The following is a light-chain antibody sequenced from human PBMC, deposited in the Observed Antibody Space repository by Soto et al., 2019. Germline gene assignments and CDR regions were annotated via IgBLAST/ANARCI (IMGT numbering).Light chain of an antibody. J-gene: IGLJ1*01. CDR1: SNY. CDR3: CSFAGSYTSYV. CDR2: DVS. Sequence: QSALTQPRSVSGSPGQSATISCTGTSNYVSWYQQDPGKAPKPIIYDVSKRPSGVPDRFSGSKSGNTASLTISGLQAEDEADYFCCSFAGSYTSYVFGTGTKVTVL. V-gene: IGLV2-11*01.